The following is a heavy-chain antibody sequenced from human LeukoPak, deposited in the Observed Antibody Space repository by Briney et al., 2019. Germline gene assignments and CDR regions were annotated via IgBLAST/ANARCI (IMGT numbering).Heavy chain of an antibody. V-gene: IGHV1-18*01. CDR3: ARGTDIVVVPAAMGWFDP. CDR2: ISTYNGNT. CDR1: GYTFTKYG. J-gene: IGHJ5*02. Sequence: GASVKVSCKASGYTFTKYGITWVRQAPGQGLEWMGWISTYNGNTNYAQKLQGRVTMTTDTSTSTAYMELGSLRSDDTAVYYCARGTDIVVVPAAMGWFDPWGQGTLVTVSS. D-gene: IGHD2-2*01.